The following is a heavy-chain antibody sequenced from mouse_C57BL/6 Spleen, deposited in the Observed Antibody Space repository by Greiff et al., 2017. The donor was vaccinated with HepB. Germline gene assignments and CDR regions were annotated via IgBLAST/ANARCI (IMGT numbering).Heavy chain of an antibody. J-gene: IGHJ2*01. Sequence: VKLMESGAELVRPGASVTLSCKASGYTFTDYEMHWVKQTPVHGLEWIGAIDPETGGTAYNQKFKGKAILTADKSSSTAYMELRSLTSEDSAVYYCTRGITTVVPYFDYWGQGTTLTVSS. CDR3: TRGITTVVPYFDY. V-gene: IGHV1-15*01. CDR1: GYTFTDYE. CDR2: IDPETGGT. D-gene: IGHD1-1*01.